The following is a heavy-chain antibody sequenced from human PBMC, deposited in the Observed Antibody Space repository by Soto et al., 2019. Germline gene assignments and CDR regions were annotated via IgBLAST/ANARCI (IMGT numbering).Heavy chain of an antibody. V-gene: IGHV3-7*01. J-gene: IGHJ4*02. Sequence: GGSLRLSFVASGFSCSSYWMSWVRQAPGKGLEWVANIKQDGSETYYVDSVTGRFTISRDNTKNSLYLHMNSLTVQDAAVYYFGRDRRQRAEWTGRLIDSWGQGTLVTVAS. D-gene: IGHD6-25*01. CDR3: GRDRRQRAEWTGRLIDS. CDR2: IKQDGSET. CDR1: GFSCSSYW.